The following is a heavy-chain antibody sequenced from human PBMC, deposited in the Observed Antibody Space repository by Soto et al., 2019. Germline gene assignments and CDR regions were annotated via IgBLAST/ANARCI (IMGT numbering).Heavy chain of an antibody. D-gene: IGHD2-8*01. CDR2: ISGNGGTI. J-gene: IGHJ6*02. CDR1: GFAFSNYA. Sequence: GGSLRLSCAASGFAFSNYAMNWVRQAPGKGLEWVSAISGNGGTIYYADSLKGRFTISRDNSKNTLYLQVNSLRAEDMAVYYCAKTTSGVLSFSYYYYGMDVWGQGTTVTVSS. V-gene: IGHV3-23*01. CDR3: AKTTSGVLSFSYYYYGMDV.